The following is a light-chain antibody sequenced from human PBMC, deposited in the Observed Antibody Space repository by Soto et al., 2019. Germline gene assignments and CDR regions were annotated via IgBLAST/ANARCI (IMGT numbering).Light chain of an antibody. CDR3: QPYNSYSRT. CDR2: KAS. Sequence: DIQMTQSPSTLSAYVGDRVTITCRASQSISSWLAWYQQKPGKAPKLLIYKASSLESGVPSRFSGSGSGTEFTLTISSLQPDDLATYYCQPYNSYSRTFGQGTKVDIK. CDR1: QSISSW. J-gene: IGKJ1*01. V-gene: IGKV1-5*03.